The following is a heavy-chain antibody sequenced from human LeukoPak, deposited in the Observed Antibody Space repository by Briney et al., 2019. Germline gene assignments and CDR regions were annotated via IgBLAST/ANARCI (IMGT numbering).Heavy chain of an antibody. D-gene: IGHD3-10*01. J-gene: IGHJ4*02. V-gene: IGHV4-4*07. CDR1: GGSISSYY. Sequence: SETLSLTCTVSGGSISSYYWSWIRQPAGKGLEWIGRIYYSGSTNYNPSLKSRVTISVDTSKNQFSLKLSSVTAADTAVYYCASSLLWFGESLYYFDYWGQGTLVTVSS. CDR3: ASSLLWFGESLYYFDY. CDR2: IYYSGST.